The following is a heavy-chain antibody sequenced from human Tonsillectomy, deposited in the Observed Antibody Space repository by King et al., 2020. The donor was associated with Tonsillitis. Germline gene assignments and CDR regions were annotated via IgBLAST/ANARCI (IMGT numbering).Heavy chain of an antibody. CDR1: GFTFSSYG. J-gene: IGHJ4*02. CDR2: ISYDGSNK. V-gene: IGHV3-33*05. D-gene: IGHD5-18*01. CDR3: ARGPLYSYGDVDY. Sequence: QLVQSGGGVVQPGRSLRLSCAASGFTFSSYGMHWVRQAPGKGLEWVAVISYDGSNKYYADSVKGRFTISRDNSKNTLYLQMNSLRAEDTAVYYCARGPLYSYGDVDYWGQGTLVTVSS.